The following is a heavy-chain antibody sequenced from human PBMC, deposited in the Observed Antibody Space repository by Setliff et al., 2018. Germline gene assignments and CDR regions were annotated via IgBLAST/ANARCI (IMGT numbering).Heavy chain of an antibody. J-gene: IGHJ5*02. CDR1: GDSISSRTNY. Sequence: SETLSLTCTVSGDSISSRTNYWSWIRQPAGEGLEWIGHIYTSWSTNYNPSLQSRVTISLDTSKNQFSLRLSSVTAADTAVYYCARGGGGYHAASWGQGVLVTVSS. CDR2: IYTSWST. CDR3: ARGGGGYHAAS. D-gene: IGHD2-2*01. V-gene: IGHV4-61*09.